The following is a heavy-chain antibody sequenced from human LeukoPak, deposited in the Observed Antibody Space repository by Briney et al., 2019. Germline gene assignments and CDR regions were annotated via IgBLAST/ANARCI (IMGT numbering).Heavy chain of an antibody. CDR1: GGTFSSYA. CDR2: IIPIFGTA. V-gene: IGHV1-69*01. CDR3: ARDVSYGSAPNWFDP. D-gene: IGHD3-10*01. Sequence: SVKASCKASGGTFSSYAISWVRQAPGQGLEWMGGIIPIFGTANYAQKFQGRVTITADESTSTAYMELSSLRSEDTAVYYCARDVSYGSAPNWFDPWGQGTQVTVSS. J-gene: IGHJ5*02.